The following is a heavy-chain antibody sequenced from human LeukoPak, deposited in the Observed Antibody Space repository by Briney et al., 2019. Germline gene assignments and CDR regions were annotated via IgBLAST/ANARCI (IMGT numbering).Heavy chain of an antibody. Sequence: PGGSLRLSCAASGFTFSSYGMHWFRQAPGKGLEWVAVIWYDGSNKYYADSVKGRFTISRDNSKNTLYLQMNSLRAEDTAVYYCARDSGSGWYLSFDYWGQGTLVTVSS. CDR2: IWYDGSNK. CDR1: GFTFSSYG. D-gene: IGHD6-19*01. CDR3: ARDSGSGWYLSFDY. V-gene: IGHV3-33*01. J-gene: IGHJ4*02.